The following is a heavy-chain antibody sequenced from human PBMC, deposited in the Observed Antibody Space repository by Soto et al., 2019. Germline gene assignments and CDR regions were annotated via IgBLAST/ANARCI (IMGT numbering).Heavy chain of an antibody. CDR3: ARGYYYGSGSYYKPVGD. D-gene: IGHD3-10*01. V-gene: IGHV4-39*01. Sequence: QLQLQESGPGLVKPSETLSLTCTVSGGSISSSSYYWGWIRQPPGKGLEWIGSIYYSGSTYYNPSLKSRVTISVDTSKNQFSLKLSSVTAADTAVYYCARGYYYGSGSYYKPVGDWGQGTLVTVSS. CDR1: GGSISSSSYY. CDR2: IYYSGST. J-gene: IGHJ4*02.